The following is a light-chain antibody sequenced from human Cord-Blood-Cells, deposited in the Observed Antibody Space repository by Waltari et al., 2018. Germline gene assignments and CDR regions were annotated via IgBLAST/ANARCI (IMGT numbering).Light chain of an antibody. CDR3: CSYAGSSTWV. J-gene: IGLJ3*02. V-gene: IGLV2-23*02. Sequence: QSALTQPASVSGSPGQSLTIPCTGTSSDVGSYKLVPWYQQHPGKAPKLMIYEVSKRPSGVSNRFSGSKSGNTASLTISGLQAEDEADYYCCSYAGSSTWVFGGGTKLTVL. CDR2: EVS. CDR1: SSDVGSYKL.